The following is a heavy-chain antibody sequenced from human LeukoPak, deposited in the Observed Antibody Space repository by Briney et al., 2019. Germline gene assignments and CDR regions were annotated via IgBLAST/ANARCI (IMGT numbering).Heavy chain of an antibody. D-gene: IGHD2-8*01. V-gene: IGHV2-70*04. CDR1: GFSLITSGMR. J-gene: IGHJ3*02. CDR3: ARIPGVLGDAFDI. Sequence: SGPALVKXTQTLTLTCTFSGFSLITSGMRVSWIRQPPGKALEWLARIDWDDDKFYSTSLKTRLTISKDTSKNQVVLTMTNMDPVDTATYYSARIPGVLGDAFDIWGQGTMVTVSS. CDR2: IDWDDDK.